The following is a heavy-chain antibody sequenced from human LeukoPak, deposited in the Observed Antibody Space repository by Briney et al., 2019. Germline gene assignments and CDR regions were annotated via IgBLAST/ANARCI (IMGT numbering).Heavy chain of an antibody. CDR3: AKRRYRSGCSCYLDY. CDR1: GFTFSSYG. Sequence: GGSLRLSCAASGFTFSSYGMSWVRQAPGKGLEWVSAISGSGGSTYYADSVKGRFTISRDNSKNTLYLQMNSLRAEDTAVYYCAKRRYRSGCSCYLDYWGQGTLVTVS. J-gene: IGHJ4*02. CDR2: ISGSGGST. V-gene: IGHV3-23*01. D-gene: IGHD2-15*01.